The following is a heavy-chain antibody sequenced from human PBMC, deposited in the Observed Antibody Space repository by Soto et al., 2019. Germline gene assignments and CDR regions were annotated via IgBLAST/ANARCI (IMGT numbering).Heavy chain of an antibody. V-gene: IGHV3-23*01. CDR3: AKDGPGYDSSGYYLAFFDY. D-gene: IGHD3-22*01. CDR2: ISGSGGST. CDR1: GFTFSSYA. J-gene: IGHJ4*02. Sequence: PGGSLRLSCAASGFTFSSYAMSWVRQAPGKGLEWVSAISGSGGSTYYADSVKGRFTISRDNSKNTLYLQMNSLRAEDTAVYYCAKDGPGYDSSGYYLAFFDYWGKGTLVTVSS.